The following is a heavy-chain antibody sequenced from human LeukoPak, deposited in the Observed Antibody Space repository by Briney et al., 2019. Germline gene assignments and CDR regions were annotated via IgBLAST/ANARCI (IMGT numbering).Heavy chain of an antibody. CDR2: IKEDGTKK. J-gene: IGHJ5*02. CDR3: ARDAAGYDP. CDR1: GFTFNTFW. V-gene: IGHV3-7*01. Sequence: GGSLRLSCAASGFTFNTFWMSWVRQTPGKGLEWVANIKEDGTKKYYEDSVKGRFTISRDNAENSLYLQMNSLRAEDTAVYYCARDAAGYDPWGQGTLVTVSS. D-gene: IGHD6-13*01.